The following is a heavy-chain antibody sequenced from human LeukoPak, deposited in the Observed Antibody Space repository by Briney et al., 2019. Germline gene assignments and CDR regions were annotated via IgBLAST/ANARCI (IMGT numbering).Heavy chain of an antibody. Sequence: SETLSLTCAVYGGSFSGYYWSWIRQPPGKGLEWIGEINHSGSTNYNPSLKSRVTISVDTSKNQFSLKLSSVTAADTAVYYCARVHLLPTYYYGSGSYYKGIYWFDPRGQGTLVTVSS. V-gene: IGHV4-34*01. J-gene: IGHJ5*02. D-gene: IGHD3-10*01. CDR1: GGSFSGYY. CDR3: ARVHLLPTYYYGSGSYYKGIYWFDP. CDR2: INHSGST.